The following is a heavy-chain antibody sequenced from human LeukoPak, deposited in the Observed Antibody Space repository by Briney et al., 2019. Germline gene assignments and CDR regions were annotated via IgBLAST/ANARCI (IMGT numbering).Heavy chain of an antibody. V-gene: IGHV1-46*01. CDR3: ARDRGDYYDSSGYYYRYDY. J-gene: IGHJ4*02. Sequence: ASVKVSCKASGYTFTSYYMHWVRQAPGQGLEWMGIINPSGGSTSYAQKFQGRVTMTRDMSTSTDYMELSSLRSEDTAVYYCARDRGDYYDSSGYYYRYDYWGQGTLVTVSS. D-gene: IGHD3-22*01. CDR2: INPSGGST. CDR1: GYTFTSYY.